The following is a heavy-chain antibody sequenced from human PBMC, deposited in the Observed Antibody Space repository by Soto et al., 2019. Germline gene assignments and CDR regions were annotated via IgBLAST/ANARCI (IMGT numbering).Heavy chain of an antibody. V-gene: IGHV4-59*01. D-gene: IGHD4-17*01. CDR3: ARVGLYGDYYFDY. CDR1: GDSISGYY. Sequence: SETLSLTCTVSGDSISGYYWSWIRQPPGKGLEWIGYIYYTGSTDYNSSLKSRVTISVDTSKKQFSLKLSSVTAADTAVYYCARVGLYGDYYFDYWGQGTLVTVSS. J-gene: IGHJ4*02. CDR2: IYYTGST.